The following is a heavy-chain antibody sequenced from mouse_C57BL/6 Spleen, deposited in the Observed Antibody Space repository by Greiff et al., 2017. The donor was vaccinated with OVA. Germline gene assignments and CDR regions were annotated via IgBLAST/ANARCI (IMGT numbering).Heavy chain of an antibody. CDR3: ARLGGTAMDY. CDR1: GYTFTDYY. CDR2: INPNNGGT. J-gene: IGHJ4*01. V-gene: IGHV1-26*01. Sequence: VQLQQSGPELVKPGASVKISCKASGYTFTDYYMNWVKQSHGKSLEWIGDINPNNGGTSYNQKFKGKATLTVDKSSSTAYMELRSLTSEDSAVYYCARLGGTAMDYWGQGTSVTVSS. D-gene: IGHD4-1*01.